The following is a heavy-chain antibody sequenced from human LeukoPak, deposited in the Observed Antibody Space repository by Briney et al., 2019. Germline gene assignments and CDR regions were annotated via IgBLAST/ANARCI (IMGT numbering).Heavy chain of an antibody. CDR2: IKPDGSQT. CDR3: VRSIDA. Sequence: PGGSLRLSCAASDFTFNKDWMNWVRQAPGKGLEWVGNIKPDGSQTYYVDSVKGRFTISRDNAKNSVSLQLNSLRAEDTAVYFCVRSIDAWGQGTLVTVSS. J-gene: IGHJ5*02. CDR1: DFTFNKDW. D-gene: IGHD3-3*01. V-gene: IGHV3-7*03.